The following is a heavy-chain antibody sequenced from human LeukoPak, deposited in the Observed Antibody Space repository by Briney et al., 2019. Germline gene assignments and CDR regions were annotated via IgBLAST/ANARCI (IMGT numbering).Heavy chain of an antibody. V-gene: IGHV4-61*02. CDR3: ARDLPNYYYDSSGPRGYYSNY. J-gene: IGHJ4*02. CDR1: GDSISSGSYY. Sequence: PSETLSLTCTVSGDSISSGSYYWSWIRQPAGKGLEWIGRIYTSGSTYYNPSLKSRVTISVDTSKNQFSLKLSSVTAADTAVYYCARDLPNYYYDSSGPRGYYSNYWGQGTLVTVSS. D-gene: IGHD3-22*01. CDR2: IYTSGST.